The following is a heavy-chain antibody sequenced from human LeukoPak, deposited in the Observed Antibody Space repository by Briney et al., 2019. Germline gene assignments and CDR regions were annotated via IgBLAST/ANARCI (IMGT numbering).Heavy chain of an antibody. Sequence: ASVKVSCKASGYTFTGYYMHWVRQAPGQGLEWMGWINPNSGGTNYAQKFQGWVTMTRDTSISTAYMELSSLRSEDTAVYYCASGDGLGRVTTVTTSRYYYGMDVWGQGTTVTVSS. CDR2: INPNSGGT. CDR3: ASGDGLGRVTTVTTSRYYYGMDV. J-gene: IGHJ6*02. V-gene: IGHV1-2*04. D-gene: IGHD4-17*01. CDR1: GYTFTGYY.